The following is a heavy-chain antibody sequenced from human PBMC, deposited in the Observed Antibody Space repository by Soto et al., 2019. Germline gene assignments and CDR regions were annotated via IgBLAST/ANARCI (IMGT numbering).Heavy chain of an antibody. V-gene: IGHV1-69*13. J-gene: IGHJ5*02. D-gene: IGHD2-15*01. CDR3: ATRGYCSGGSCSRRVTWFDP. Sequence: EASVKVSCKASGGTFSSYASSWVRQAPGQGLEWMGGIIPIFGTANYAQKFQGRVTITADESTSTAYMELSSLRSEDTAVYYCATRGYCSGGSCSRRVTWFDPWGQGTLVTVSS. CDR1: GGTFSSYA. CDR2: IIPIFGTA.